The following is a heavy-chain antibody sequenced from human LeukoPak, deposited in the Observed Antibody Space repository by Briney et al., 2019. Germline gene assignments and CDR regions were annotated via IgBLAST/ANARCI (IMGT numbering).Heavy chain of an antibody. V-gene: IGHV4-59*01. Sequence: SETLSLTCTVSGGSISSYYWSWIRQPPGKGLEWIGYIYYSGSTNYNPSLKSRVTISVDTSKNQFSLKLSSVTAADTAVYYCARDLVGGSYLSNWFDPWGQGTLVTVSS. CDR3: ARDLVGGSYLSNWFDP. D-gene: IGHD1-26*01. J-gene: IGHJ5*02. CDR1: GGSISSYY. CDR2: IYYSGST.